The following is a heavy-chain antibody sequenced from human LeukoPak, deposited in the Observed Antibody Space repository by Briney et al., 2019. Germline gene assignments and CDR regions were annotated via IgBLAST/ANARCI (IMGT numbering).Heavy chain of an antibody. D-gene: IGHD3-10*01. CDR3: ARLQGSGTYSHIDY. J-gene: IGHJ4*02. V-gene: IGHV4-34*01. Sequence: SETLSLTCAVYGGSFSGYYWSWIRQPPGKGLEWIGEINHSGSTNYNPSLKSRVTISVDTSKNQFSLKLSSVTAADTAMYYCARLQGSGTYSHIDYWGQGTLVTVSS. CDR1: GGSFSGYY. CDR2: INHSGST.